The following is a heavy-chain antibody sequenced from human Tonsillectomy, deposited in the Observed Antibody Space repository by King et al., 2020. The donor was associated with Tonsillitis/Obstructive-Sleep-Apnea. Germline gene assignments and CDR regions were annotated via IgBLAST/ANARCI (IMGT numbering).Heavy chain of an antibody. CDR2: IIPIFGTA. CDR1: GGTFSSYA. D-gene: IGHD3-3*01. CDR3: ARARITIFGVVITPSWFDP. V-gene: IGHV1-69*01. Sequence: QLVQSGAEVKKPGSSVKVSCKASGGTFSSYAISWVRQAPGQGLEWMGGIIPIFGTANYAQQFQGRVTITADESTSTAYMELTSLRSEDTAVYYCARARITIFGVVITPSWFDPWGQGTLVTVSS. J-gene: IGHJ5*02.